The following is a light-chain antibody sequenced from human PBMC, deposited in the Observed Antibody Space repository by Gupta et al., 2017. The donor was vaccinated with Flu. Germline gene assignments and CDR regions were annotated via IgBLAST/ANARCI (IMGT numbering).Light chain of an antibody. Sequence: DIQMTQFPSTLSASVGDRVTITCRASQSISSLLAWYQQKPGKAPKIMIYKTSSLKSGVPSRLSGSGSGTEFTLTINSMQTDDSETHYCQFQHTFGQGTKLEIK. CDR1: QSISSL. CDR3: QFQHT. V-gene: IGKV1-5*03. CDR2: KTS. J-gene: IGKJ2*01.